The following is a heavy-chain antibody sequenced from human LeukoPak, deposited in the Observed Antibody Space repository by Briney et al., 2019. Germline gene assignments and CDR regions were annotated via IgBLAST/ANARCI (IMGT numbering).Heavy chain of an antibody. V-gene: IGHV4-39*01. CDR2: IYYTGST. J-gene: IGHJ3*01. Sequence: TASETLSLTCTVSGGSVSSSSYYWGWIRQPPGEGLEWIGIIYYTGSTYYNPSLKSRITISVDASKNQFSLKLNSVTAADTAVYYCARALTRDALDLWGQGTMVTVSS. CDR1: GGSVSSSSYY. CDR3: ARALTRDALDL.